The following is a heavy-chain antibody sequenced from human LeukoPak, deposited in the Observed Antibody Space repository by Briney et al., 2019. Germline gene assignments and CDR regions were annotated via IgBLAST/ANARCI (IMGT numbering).Heavy chain of an antibody. CDR3: ATYPEPVYGGNPYENFDY. Sequence: ASVKVSCKVSGYTLTELSMHWVRQAPGKGLEWMGGFDPEDGETIYAQKFQGRVTMTEDTSTDTAYMELSSLRSEDTAVYYCATYPEPVYGGNPYENFDYWGQGTLVTVSS. CDR1: GYTLTELS. CDR2: FDPEDGET. V-gene: IGHV1-24*01. J-gene: IGHJ4*02. D-gene: IGHD4-23*01.